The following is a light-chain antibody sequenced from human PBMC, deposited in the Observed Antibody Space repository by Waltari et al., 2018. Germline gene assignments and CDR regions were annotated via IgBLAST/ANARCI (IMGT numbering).Light chain of an antibody. CDR2: DVS. Sequence: QSALTQPASVSGSPGQSITISCSGIRSDVGGYNFVSWYQQHPGKAPKLLIFDVSNRPSGVSNRFSGSKSGNTASLTISGLQPEDEADYYCSSYRRSSTYVLLGGGTKLTVL. CDR1: RSDVGGYNF. V-gene: IGLV2-14*03. J-gene: IGLJ2*01. CDR3: SSYRRSSTYVL.